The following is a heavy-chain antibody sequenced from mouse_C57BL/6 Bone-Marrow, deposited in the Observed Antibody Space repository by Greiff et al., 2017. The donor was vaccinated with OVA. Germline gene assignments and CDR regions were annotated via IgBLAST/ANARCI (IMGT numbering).Heavy chain of an antibody. D-gene: IGHD3-2*02. Sequence: HVHVKQSDAELVKPGASVKISCKVSGYTFTDHTIHWMKQRPEQGLEWIGYIYPRDGSTKYNEKFKGKATLTADKSSSTAYMQLNSLTSEDSAVYFCARWGTRQLRLPYFDYWGQGTTLTVSS. V-gene: IGHV1-78*01. J-gene: IGHJ2*01. CDR3: ARWGTRQLRLPYFDY. CDR1: GYTFTDHT. CDR2: IYPRDGST.